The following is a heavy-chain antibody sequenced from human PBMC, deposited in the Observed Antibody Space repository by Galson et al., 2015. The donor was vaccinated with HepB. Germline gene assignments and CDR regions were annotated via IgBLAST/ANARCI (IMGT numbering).Heavy chain of an antibody. CDR3: ARAITGTMGFGGDY. CDR1: GFTFSNYA. CDR2: ISSDGSNK. Sequence: SLRLSCAASGFTFSNYAMHWVRQAPGMGLEWVTLISSDGSNKYYTESVKGRFTISRDNSRNTLYLQMNSLRAEDTAVFFCARAITGTMGFGGDYWGQGTLVTVSS. J-gene: IGHJ4*02. V-gene: IGHV3-30*04. D-gene: IGHD1-20*01.